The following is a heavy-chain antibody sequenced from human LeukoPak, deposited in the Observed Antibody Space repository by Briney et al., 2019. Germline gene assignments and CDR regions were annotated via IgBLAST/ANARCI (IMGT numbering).Heavy chain of an antibody. CDR3: ARELRGVDY. Sequence: SETLSLTCTVSGGSISSGGYYWSWIRQPPGKGLEWIGYIYHSGSTYYNPSLKSRVTISVDRSKNQFSLKLSSVTAADTAVYYCARELRGVDYWGQGTLVTVSS. J-gene: IGHJ4*02. CDR2: IYHSGST. CDR1: GGSISSGGYY. V-gene: IGHV4-30-2*01. D-gene: IGHD5-12*01.